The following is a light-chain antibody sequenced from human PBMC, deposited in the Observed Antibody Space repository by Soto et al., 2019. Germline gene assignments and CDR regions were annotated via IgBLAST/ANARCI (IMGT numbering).Light chain of an antibody. CDR3: QQCNSYPYT. Sequence: DIQMTQSPSTLSASVGDRVSITCRASQNIVIWLAWYQQKPGKAPKLLIYKASSLESGVPSRFSGSGSGTEFTLTISSLPPDDFATYYCQQCNSYPYTFGQGTKLEIK. V-gene: IGKV1-5*03. CDR1: QNIVIW. J-gene: IGKJ2*01. CDR2: KAS.